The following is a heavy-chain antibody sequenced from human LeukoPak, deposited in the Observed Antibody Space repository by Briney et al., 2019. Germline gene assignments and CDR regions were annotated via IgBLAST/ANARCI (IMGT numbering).Heavy chain of an antibody. CDR2: ISGSGGST. CDR3: AKGHTVVATKLYYFDY. J-gene: IGHJ4*02. CDR1: GFTFSSYA. D-gene: IGHD5-12*01. Sequence: GGSLRLSCAASGFTFSSYAMSWVRQAPGKGLEWVSAISGSGGSTYYADSVKGRFTISRDNSKNTLYLQMNSLRAEDTAVYYSAKGHTVVATKLYYFDYWGQGTLVTVSS. V-gene: IGHV3-23*01.